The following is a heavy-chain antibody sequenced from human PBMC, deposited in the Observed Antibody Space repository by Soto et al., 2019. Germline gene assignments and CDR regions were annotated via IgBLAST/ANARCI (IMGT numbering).Heavy chain of an antibody. CDR1: GDSVSNDNYY. J-gene: IGHJ4*02. CDR2: IYYSGTT. Sequence: SETLSLTCAVSGDSVSNDNYYWSWIRQPPGKGLEWIGYIYYSGTTNYNSYLKSRLSLSVDMSKNQFSLKLASVTAADTAVYFCARSQRGRTAFTFDYWGQGPLVTVSS. D-gene: IGHD3-16*01. CDR3: ARSQRGRTAFTFDY. V-gene: IGHV4-61*01.